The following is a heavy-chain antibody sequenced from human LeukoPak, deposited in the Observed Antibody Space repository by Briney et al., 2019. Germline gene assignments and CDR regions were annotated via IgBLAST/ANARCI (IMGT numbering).Heavy chain of an antibody. CDR2: ISSSGSVI. CDR1: GFTFSNYA. V-gene: IGHV3-48*03. D-gene: IGHD6-6*01. Sequence: GGSLRLSCAASGFTFSNYAMNWVRQAPGKGLEWVSYISSSGSVIYNADSVKGRFTISRDNAKNSLYLQMNSLRAEDTAVYYCARDGYSRSSYYYHGMDVWGQGTTVTVSS. J-gene: IGHJ6*02. CDR3: ARDGYSRSSYYYHGMDV.